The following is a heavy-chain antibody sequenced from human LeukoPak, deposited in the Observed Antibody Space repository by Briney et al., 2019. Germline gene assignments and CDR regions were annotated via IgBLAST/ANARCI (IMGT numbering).Heavy chain of an antibody. CDR2: IYSGGST. D-gene: IGHD1-26*01. Sequence: GGSLRLSRAASGFTVSSNYMSWVRQAPGKGLEWVSVIYSGGSTYYADSVKGRFTISRDNSKNTLYLQMNSLRAEDTAVYYCARGESGSYPWGYYYGMDVWGQGTTVTVSS. J-gene: IGHJ6*02. V-gene: IGHV3-53*01. CDR1: GFTVSSNY. CDR3: ARGESGSYPWGYYYGMDV.